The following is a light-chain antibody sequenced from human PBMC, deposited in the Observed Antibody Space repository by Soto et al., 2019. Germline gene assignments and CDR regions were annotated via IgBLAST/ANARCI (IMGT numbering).Light chain of an antibody. J-gene: IGKJ1*01. Sequence: DIVMTQSPDSLAVSLGERATINCKSSQSVLYSSNNKNYLAWYQQKPGQPPKLLIYWASTRESGVPDRFSGSGSGTDFPLTISSLQAEDVAVYYCQQYYDAPQHFGQGTKVEIK. V-gene: IGKV4-1*01. CDR1: QSVLYSSNNKNY. CDR2: WAS. CDR3: QQYYDAPQH.